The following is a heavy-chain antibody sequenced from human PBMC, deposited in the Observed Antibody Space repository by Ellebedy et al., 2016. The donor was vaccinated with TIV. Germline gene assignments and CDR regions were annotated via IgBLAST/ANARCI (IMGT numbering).Heavy chain of an antibody. D-gene: IGHD4/OR15-4a*01. J-gene: IGHJ4*02. CDR3: VRDIANDCGCDY. Sequence: AALVKVSCKASGYTFTNYGINWARQAPGQGREWMGRISAYNGNTDYAQKLQGRVTMTTDTSTSTAYMELRSLRSDDTAVYYCVRDIANDCGCDYWGQGTPVTVSS. CDR2: ISAYNGNT. CDR1: GYTFTNYG. V-gene: IGHV1-18*04.